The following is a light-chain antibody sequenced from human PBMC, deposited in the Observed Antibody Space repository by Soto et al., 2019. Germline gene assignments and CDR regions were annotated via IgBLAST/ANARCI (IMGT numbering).Light chain of an antibody. CDR1: QSVSSSY. V-gene: IGKV3-20*01. CDR3: QQYGSSSPYT. Sequence: EIVLTQSPGTLSLSPGERATLSCRASQSVSSSYFAWYQQQPGQAPRLLIYCASSRTTGSPDRFSGSGSGRDFILTISRLEPEDFAVYYCQQYGSSSPYTFGQGTRLEIK. J-gene: IGKJ2*01. CDR2: CAS.